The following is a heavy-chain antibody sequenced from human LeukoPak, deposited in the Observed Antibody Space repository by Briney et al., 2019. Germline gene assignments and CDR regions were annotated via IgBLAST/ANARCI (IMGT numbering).Heavy chain of an antibody. CDR2: INSDGSST. CDR1: GFTFSSYW. CDR3: ARGPLIAAAGTW. J-gene: IGHJ4*02. D-gene: IGHD6-13*01. V-gene: IGHV3-74*01. Sequence: GGSLRLSCAASGFTFSSYWMHWVCQAPGKGLVWVSRINSDGSSTSYADSVKGRFTISRDNAKNTLYLQMNSLRAEDPAVYYCARGPLIAAAGTWWGQGTLVTVSS.